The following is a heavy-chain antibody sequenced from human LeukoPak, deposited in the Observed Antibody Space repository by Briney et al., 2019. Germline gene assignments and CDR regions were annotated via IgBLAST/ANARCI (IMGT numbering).Heavy chain of an antibody. J-gene: IGHJ3*02. Sequence: ASVNVSCKASGGTFSSYAISWVRQAPGQGLEWMGGIIPIFGTANYAQKFQGRVTITADESTSTAYMELSSLRSEDTAVYYCATYIAVALYDAFDIWGQGTMVTVSS. CDR2: IIPIFGTA. CDR1: GGTFSSYA. CDR3: ATYIAVALYDAFDI. D-gene: IGHD6-19*01. V-gene: IGHV1-69*13.